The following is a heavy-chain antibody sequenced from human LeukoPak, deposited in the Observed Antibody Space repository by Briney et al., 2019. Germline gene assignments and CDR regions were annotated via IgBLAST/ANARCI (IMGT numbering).Heavy chain of an antibody. CDR3: ARHSFRNGDGFDP. J-gene: IGHJ5*02. CDR2: IHYSGRT. V-gene: IGHV4-59*08. D-gene: IGHD2-8*01. Sequence: SETLSLTCSVSGDSISTYFWSWIRQPPGKGLEWVGNIHYSGRTNYNPSFKSRVTISVDTSKNQFSLKLSSVTAADTAVYYCARHSFRNGDGFDPWGQGTLVTVSS. CDR1: GDSISTYF.